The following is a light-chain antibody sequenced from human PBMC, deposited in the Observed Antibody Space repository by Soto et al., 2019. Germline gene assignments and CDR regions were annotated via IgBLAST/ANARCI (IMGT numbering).Light chain of an antibody. J-gene: IGKJ1*01. CDR1: QSVGIK. CDR3: HPGYGWPST. V-gene: IGKV3-11*01. Sequence: TVLTQSPATLSLSPGERATLSCRASQSVGIKLAWYQHKPGQSPRLLIYDILNRATGIPARFSGSGAGTDFTLTITGLVTVAFPDYEDHPGYGWPSTFGQGTKVEI. CDR2: DIL.